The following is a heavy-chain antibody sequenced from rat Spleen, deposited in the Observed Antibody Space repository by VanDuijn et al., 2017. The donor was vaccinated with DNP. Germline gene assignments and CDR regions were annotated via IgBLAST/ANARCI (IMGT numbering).Heavy chain of an antibody. CDR2: ISTGGGDT. V-gene: IGHV5-25*01. J-gene: IGHJ2*01. Sequence: EVQLVESGGGLIQPGRSMKLSCAASGFTFGYYYMAWVRQAPTKGLEWVASISTGGGDTYYGDSVKGRFTISRDNAKSTLYLQMDSLRSEDTATYYCAGRPPPTRGPFDYWGQGVTVTVSS. CDR1: GFTFGYYY. D-gene: IGHD1-4*01. CDR3: AGRPPPTRGPFDY.